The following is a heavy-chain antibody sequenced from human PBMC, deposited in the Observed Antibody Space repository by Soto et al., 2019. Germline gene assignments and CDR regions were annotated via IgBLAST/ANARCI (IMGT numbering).Heavy chain of an antibody. CDR2: IYYIGKT. J-gene: IGHJ4*02. Sequence: QLQLQAPGPGLVKASETLSLTCTVSGGSISSRSSYWGWIRQPPGKALERIGSIYYIGKTYYNPSLNIRVAIATESSKTRFSLKLNSVTTADTAVYYCGAKDYGAKGYYFETWGQGTLVTVSS. CDR1: GGSISSRSSY. CDR3: GAKDYGAKGYYFET. D-gene: IGHD4-17*01. V-gene: IGHV4-39*02.